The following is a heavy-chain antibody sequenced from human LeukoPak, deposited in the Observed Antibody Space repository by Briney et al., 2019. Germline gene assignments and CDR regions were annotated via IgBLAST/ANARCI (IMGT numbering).Heavy chain of an antibody. D-gene: IGHD2-2*01. CDR1: GGSISSYY. V-gene: IGHV4-59*01. J-gene: IGHJ4*02. CDR2: IYYSGST. CDR3: ARGPSVVFYFDY. Sequence: PSETLSLTCTVSGGSISSYYWSWIRQPPGKGLEWIGYIYYSGSTNYNPPLKSRVTISVDTSKNQFSLKLSSVTAADTAVYYCARGPSVVFYFDYWGQGTLVTVSS.